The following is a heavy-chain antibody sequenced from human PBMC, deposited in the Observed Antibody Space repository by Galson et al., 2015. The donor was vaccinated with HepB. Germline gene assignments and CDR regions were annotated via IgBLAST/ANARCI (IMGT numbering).Heavy chain of an antibody. Sequence: QSGAEVKKPGESLRISCKGSGYSFTSYWISWVRQMPGKGLEWMGRIDPSDSYTNYSPSFQGHVTISADKSISTAYLQWSSLKASDTAMYYCARHLGYDSSGYQPPWGYWGQGTLVTVSS. V-gene: IGHV5-10-1*01. CDR1: GYSFTSYW. D-gene: IGHD3-22*01. CDR3: ARHLGYDSSGYQPPWGY. J-gene: IGHJ4*02. CDR2: IDPSDSYT.